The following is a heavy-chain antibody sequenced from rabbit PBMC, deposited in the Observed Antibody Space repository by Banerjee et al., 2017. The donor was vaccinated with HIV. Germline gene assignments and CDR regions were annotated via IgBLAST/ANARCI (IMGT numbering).Heavy chain of an antibody. V-gene: IGHV1S40*01. Sequence: QSLEESGGGLVQPEGSLTLTCTASGFSFSSSYYMCWVRQAPGKGLEWIACIYAGSSGITYYASWAKGRFTISKTSSTTVTLQMTSLTAADTATYFCARNLGDWRNLWGPGTLVTVS. CDR1: GFSFSSSYY. J-gene: IGHJ4*01. D-gene: IGHD5-1*01. CDR2: IYAGSSGIT. CDR3: ARNLGDWRNL.